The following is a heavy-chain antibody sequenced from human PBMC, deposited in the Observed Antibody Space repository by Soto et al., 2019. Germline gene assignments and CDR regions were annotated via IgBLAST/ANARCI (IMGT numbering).Heavy chain of an antibody. D-gene: IGHD3-9*01. CDR1: GFTFSNAW. V-gene: IGHV3-15*01. Sequence: LRLSCAASGFTFSNAWMSWVRQAPGKGLEWVGRIKSKTDGGTTDYAAPVKGRFTISRDDSKNTLYLQMNSLKTEDTAVYYCTTEYYDILTGRRDYWGQGTLVTVSS. CDR3: TTEYYDILTGRRDY. J-gene: IGHJ4*02. CDR2: IKSKTDGGTT.